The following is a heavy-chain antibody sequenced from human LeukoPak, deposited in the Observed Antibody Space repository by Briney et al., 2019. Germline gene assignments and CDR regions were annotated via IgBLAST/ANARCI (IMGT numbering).Heavy chain of an antibody. J-gene: IGHJ4*02. CDR1: GFTFSSYW. V-gene: IGHV3-66*01. CDR2: IYSGGST. CDR3: ARLNYYDSSGYWGIINYFDY. D-gene: IGHD3-22*01. Sequence: GRSLRLSCAASGFTFSSYWMSWVRQAPGKGLEWVSVIYSGGSTYYADSVKGRFTISRDNSKNTLYLQMNSLRAEDTAVYYCARLNYYDSSGYWGIINYFDYWGQGTLVTVSS.